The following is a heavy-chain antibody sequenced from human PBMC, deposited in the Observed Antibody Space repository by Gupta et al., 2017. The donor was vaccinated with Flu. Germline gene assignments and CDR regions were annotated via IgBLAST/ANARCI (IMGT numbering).Heavy chain of an antibody. CDR3: AKDHRSSSDWSQLFHY. D-gene: IGHD6-19*01. CDR2: ISFDGSNK. V-gene: IGHV3-30*18. CDR1: GFAFSNYG. Sequence: QVQLVESGGGVVQPGRSLRLSCAASGFAFSNYGMHWVRQATGKGLEWVAVISFDGSNKYYEDSVKGRVTISRDNSKNTLDLQMNSLRSEETAVYYCAKDHRSSSDWSQLFHYGGQGTLVTVSS. J-gene: IGHJ4*02.